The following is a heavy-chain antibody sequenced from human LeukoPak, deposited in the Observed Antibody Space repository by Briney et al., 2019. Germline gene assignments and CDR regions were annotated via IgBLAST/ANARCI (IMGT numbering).Heavy chain of an antibody. D-gene: IGHD6-13*01. CDR3: AKNLAPGTDWWCDP. CDR2: ISSSGGNT. J-gene: IGHJ5*02. V-gene: IGHV3-23*01. Sequence: GGSLRLSCGASGFSFSNYVMSWVRQAPGKGLEWVSGISSSGGNTYYADSVKGRFTISRDNSKNTLYLQMSSLRAEDTAVYYCAKNLAPGTDWWCDPWGQGTLVTVSS. CDR1: GFSFSNYV.